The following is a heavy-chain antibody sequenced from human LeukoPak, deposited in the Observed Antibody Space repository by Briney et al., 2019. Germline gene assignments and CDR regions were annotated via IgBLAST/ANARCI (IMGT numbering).Heavy chain of an antibody. V-gene: IGHV3-30*04. CDR3: ARGSPGWLQLGY. J-gene: IGHJ4*02. CDR1: GFTFSSYA. D-gene: IGHD5-24*01. CDR2: ISYDGSNK. Sequence: PGGSLRLSCAASGFTFSSYAMHWVRQAPGKGLEWVAVISYDGSNKYYADSVKGRFTISRDNSKNTLYLQMNSLRAEDTAVYYCARGSPGWLQLGYWGQGALVTVSS.